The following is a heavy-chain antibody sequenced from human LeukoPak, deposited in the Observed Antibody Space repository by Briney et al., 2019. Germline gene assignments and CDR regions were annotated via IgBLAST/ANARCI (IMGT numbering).Heavy chain of an antibody. J-gene: IGHJ4*02. CDR3: ARHSGDYVWGSYRPRYYFDY. CDR1: GGSFSGYY. V-gene: IGHV4-34*01. D-gene: IGHD3-16*02. CDR2: INHSGST. Sequence: SETLSLTCAVYGGSFSGYYWSWIRQPPGKGLEWIGEINHSGSTNYNPSLKSRVTISVDTSMNQFSLKLSSVTAADTAVYYCARHSGDYVWGSYRPRYYFDYWGQGTLVTVSS.